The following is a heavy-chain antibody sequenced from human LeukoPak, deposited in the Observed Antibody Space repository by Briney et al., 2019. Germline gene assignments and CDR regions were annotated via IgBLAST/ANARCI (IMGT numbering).Heavy chain of an antibody. CDR3: ARMDRRWELLRPLDY. CDR1: GFTFSSYS. Sequence: GGSLRLSCAASGFTFSSYSMNWVRQAPGKGLEWVSSISSSSSYIYYADSVKGRFTISRDNAKNSLYLQMNSLRAEDTAVYYCARMDRRWELLRPLDYWDQGTLVTVSS. J-gene: IGHJ4*02. D-gene: IGHD1-26*01. V-gene: IGHV3-21*01. CDR2: ISSSSSYI.